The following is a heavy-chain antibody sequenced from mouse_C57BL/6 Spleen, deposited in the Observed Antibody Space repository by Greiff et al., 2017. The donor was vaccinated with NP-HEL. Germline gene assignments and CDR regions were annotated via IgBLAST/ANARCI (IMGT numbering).Heavy chain of an antibody. J-gene: IGHJ4*01. D-gene: IGHD2-4*01. CDR2: IHPNSGST. CDR3: ARGDYDIYAMDY. V-gene: IGHV1-64*01. Sequence: VQLQQPGAELVKPGASVKLSCKASGYTFTSYWMHWVKQRPGQGLEWIGMIHPNSGSTNYNEKFKSKATLTVDKSSSTAYMQLSSLTSEDSAVYYCARGDYDIYAMDYWGQGTSVTVSS. CDR1: GYTFTSYW.